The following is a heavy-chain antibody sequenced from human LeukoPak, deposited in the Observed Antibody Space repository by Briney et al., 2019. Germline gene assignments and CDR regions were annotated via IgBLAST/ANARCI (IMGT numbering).Heavy chain of an antibody. V-gene: IGHV3-30-3*01. CDR2: ISSDGGNR. CDR3: ARGRAVTGSTVIDY. D-gene: IGHD6-19*01. Sequence: GGSLRLSCAVSGFTFSSYAMHWVRRAPGKTLEWVPTISSDGGNRYYSDSVKGRFTISRDNSKNTLYLQMNSLRPEDTAVFHCARGRAVTGSTVIDYWGQGTLVTVSS. CDR1: GFTFSSYA. J-gene: IGHJ4*02.